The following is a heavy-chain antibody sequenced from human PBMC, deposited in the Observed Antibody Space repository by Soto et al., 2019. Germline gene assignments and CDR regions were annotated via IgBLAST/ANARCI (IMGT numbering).Heavy chain of an antibody. J-gene: IGHJ4*02. Sequence: SQTLSLTCTVSGGSISSGGYYWSLIRQHTGKGLEGIGYIYYSGSTYYNPSLKSRVTISVDTSKNQFSLKLICVTAAYTPVYYCASSDGDEFGCPGVLDYWRQGTLVTVS. CDR2: IYYSGST. CDR1: GGSISSGGYY. CDR3: ASSDGDEFGCPGVLDY. D-gene: IGHD3-16*01. V-gene: IGHV4-31*03.